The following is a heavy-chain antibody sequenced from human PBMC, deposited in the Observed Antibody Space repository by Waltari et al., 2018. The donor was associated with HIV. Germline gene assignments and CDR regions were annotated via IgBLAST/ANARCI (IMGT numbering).Heavy chain of an antibody. J-gene: IGHJ4*02. CDR3: ARDQGGIAVAGTPGEY. CDR1: GYTFTGDY. V-gene: IGHV1-2*02. D-gene: IGHD6-19*01. Sequence: QVQLVQSGAEVQKPGASGTVSCTASGYTFTGDYMQPLRQARGQGLEWMGWINPNSGGTNYAQKFQGRVTMTRDTSISTAYRELSRLRSDDTAVYYCARDQGGIAVAGTPGEYWGQGTLVTVSS. CDR2: INPNSGGT.